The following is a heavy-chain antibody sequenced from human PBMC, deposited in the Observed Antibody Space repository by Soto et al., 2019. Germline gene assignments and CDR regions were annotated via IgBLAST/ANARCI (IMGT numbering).Heavy chain of an antibody. CDR2: INPNSGGT. J-gene: IGHJ4*02. Sequence: ASVKVSCKASGYTFTGYYMHWVRQAPGQGLEWMGWINPNSGGTNYAQKFQGRVTMTRDTSISTAYMELSRLRSDDTAVYYCAREVIVVVIKDYFDYWGQGTLVTVSS. CDR3: AREVIVVVIKDYFDY. CDR1: GYTFTGYY. V-gene: IGHV1-2*02. D-gene: IGHD3-22*01.